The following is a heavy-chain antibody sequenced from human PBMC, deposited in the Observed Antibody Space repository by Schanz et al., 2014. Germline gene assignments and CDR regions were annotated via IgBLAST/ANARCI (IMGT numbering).Heavy chain of an antibody. Sequence: QLMQSGSEARKPGASVKVSCKASGYIFGSHGMTWVRQAPGQGPELMGWINAHTGNTQYAQKFQGRVTRTRDTSTSTVYMELSSLRSEDTAVYYCARGLGDERWLGLNEAFDIWGQGTIVTVSS. D-gene: IGHD6-19*01. CDR1: GYIFGSHG. CDR3: ARGLGDERWLGLNEAFDI. CDR2: INAHTGNT. V-gene: IGHV1-18*01. J-gene: IGHJ3*02.